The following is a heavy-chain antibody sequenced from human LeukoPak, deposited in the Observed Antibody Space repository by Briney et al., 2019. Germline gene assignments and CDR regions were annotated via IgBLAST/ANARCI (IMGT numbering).Heavy chain of an antibody. CDR1: GXXXXXNY. J-gene: IGHJ4*02. D-gene: IGHD2-21*01. V-gene: IGHV3-53*01. Sequence: GGSLRLSCAAXGXXXXXNYMSXXXXXPGXGLEWVSVIYSGXSTYYADSVKGRFTISRDNSKNTLYLQMNSLRAEXTAVYYCHIWSGDYWGQGTLVTVSS. CDR3: HIWSGDY. CDR2: IYSGXST.